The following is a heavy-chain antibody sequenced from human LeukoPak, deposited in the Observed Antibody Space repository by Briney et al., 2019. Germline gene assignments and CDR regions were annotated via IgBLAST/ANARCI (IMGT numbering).Heavy chain of an antibody. CDR1: GFTFSSYA. CDR2: ISGSGGST. CDR3: AKASPAARRIKPVDY. Sequence: GGSLRLSCAASGFTFSSYAMSWVRQAPGKGLEWVSAISGSGGSTYYADSVKGRFTISRDNSKNTLYLQMNSLRVEDTAVYYCAKASPAARRIKPVDYWGQGTLVTVSS. V-gene: IGHV3-23*01. D-gene: IGHD6-6*01. J-gene: IGHJ4*02.